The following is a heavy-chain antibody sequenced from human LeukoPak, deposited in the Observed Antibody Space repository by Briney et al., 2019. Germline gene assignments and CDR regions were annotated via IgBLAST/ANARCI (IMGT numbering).Heavy chain of an antibody. CDR1: GGSISSGGYS. J-gene: IGHJ4*02. V-gene: IGHV4-30-2*01. CDR2: IYHSGST. CDR3: ARAVTNKNFDY. D-gene: IGHD4-17*01. Sequence: PSETLSLTCAVSGGSISSGGYSWSWIRQPPGKGLEWIGYIYHSGSTYYNPSLKSRVTISVDRSKNQFSLKLSSVTAADTAVYYCARAVTNKNFDYWGQGTLVTVSS.